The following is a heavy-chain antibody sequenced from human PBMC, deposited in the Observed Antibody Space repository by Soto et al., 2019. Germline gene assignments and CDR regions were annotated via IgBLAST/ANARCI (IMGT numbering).Heavy chain of an antibody. V-gene: IGHV1-18*04. Sequence: QVQLVQSGAEVKKPGASVKVSCKASGYTFTSHGVSWVRQAPGPGLEWMGWISGSNGNTKYAQSFQGRVTLTTDTSTSTDYMELRRLNSDDTAVYYCARDPVDCSSSRCSEDYWGQGTLVTVSS. CDR2: ISGSNGNT. D-gene: IGHD2-2*01. J-gene: IGHJ4*02. CDR3: ARDPVDCSSSRCSEDY. CDR1: GYTFTSHG.